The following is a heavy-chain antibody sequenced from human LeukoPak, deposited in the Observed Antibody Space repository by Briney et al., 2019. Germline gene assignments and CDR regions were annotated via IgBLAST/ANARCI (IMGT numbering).Heavy chain of an antibody. V-gene: IGHV3-43*01. Sequence: GGSLRLSCAASGFTFDRFTIHWVRQTPGKGLEWVSLINRRGHTFYADSVKGRFTISRDNAKNSLYLQMNSLRADDTAVYYCARVGIVGANHDAFDIWGQGTMVTVSS. J-gene: IGHJ3*02. D-gene: IGHD1-26*01. CDR3: ARVGIVGANHDAFDI. CDR2: INRRGHT. CDR1: GFTFDRFT.